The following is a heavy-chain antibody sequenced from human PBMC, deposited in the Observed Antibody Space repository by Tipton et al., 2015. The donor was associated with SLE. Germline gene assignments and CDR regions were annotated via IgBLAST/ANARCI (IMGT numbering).Heavy chain of an antibody. CDR2: IYYSGST. CDR1: GGSISSGGYY. D-gene: IGHD1-26*01. J-gene: IGHJ4*02. V-gene: IGHV4-31*03. CDR3: ARDDSQGASAFDY. Sequence: TLSLTCTVSGGSISSGGYYWSWIRQHPGKGLEWIGYIYYSGSTYYNPSLKSRVTILVDTSKNHFSLKLASVTAADTAVYYCARDDSQGASAFDYWGQGTLLTVSS.